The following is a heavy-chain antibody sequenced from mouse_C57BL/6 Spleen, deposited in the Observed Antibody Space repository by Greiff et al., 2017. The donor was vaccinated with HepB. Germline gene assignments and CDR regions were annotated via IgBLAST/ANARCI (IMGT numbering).Heavy chain of an antibody. CDR3: AHEGLGAFDY. CDR1: GYSFTDYN. V-gene: IGHV1-39*01. J-gene: IGHJ2*01. D-gene: IGHD1-1*02. CDR2: INPNYGTT. Sequence: EVQLQESGPELVKPGASVKISCKASGYSFTDYNMNWVKQSNGKSLEWIGVINPNYGTTSYNQKFKGKATLTVDQSSSTAYMQLNSLTSEASAVDYCAHEGLGAFDYWGQGTTLTVSS.